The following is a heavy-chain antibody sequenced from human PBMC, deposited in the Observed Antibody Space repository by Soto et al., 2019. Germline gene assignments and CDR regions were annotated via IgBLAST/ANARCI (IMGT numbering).Heavy chain of an antibody. J-gene: IGHJ3*02. Sequence: LGESLKISCKGSGYTFTTFWIGWVRQLPGKGLEWMGIIYPGDSDTRYSPSFRGQVTISADKSKNTLYLQMNSLRAEDTAVYYCAKLIGIVVVPAAIGAFDIWGQGTMVTVSS. CDR3: AKLIGIVVVPAAIGAFDI. CDR1: GYTFTTFW. V-gene: IGHV5-51*01. CDR2: IYPGDSDT. D-gene: IGHD2-2*01.